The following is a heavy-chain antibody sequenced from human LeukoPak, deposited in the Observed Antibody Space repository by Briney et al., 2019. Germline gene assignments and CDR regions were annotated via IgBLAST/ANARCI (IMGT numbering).Heavy chain of an antibody. CDR2: IRYDGSNK. D-gene: IGHD2-2*01. CDR3: ANSCSSTSCYYYYMDV. Sequence: GGSLRLSCAASGFTFSSYGVHWVRQAPGKGLEWVAFIRYDGSNKYYADSVKGRFTISRDNSKNTLYLQMNSLRAEDTAVYYCANSCSSTSCYYYYMDVWGKGTTVTVSS. V-gene: IGHV3-30*02. CDR1: GFTFSSYG. J-gene: IGHJ6*03.